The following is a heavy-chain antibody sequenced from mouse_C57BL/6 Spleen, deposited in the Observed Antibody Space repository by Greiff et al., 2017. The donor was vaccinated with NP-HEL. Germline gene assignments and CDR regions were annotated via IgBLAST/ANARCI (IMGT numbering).Heavy chain of an antibody. CDR3: ARDRGYDYHWYFDV. V-gene: IGHV5-16*01. CDR1: GFTFSDYY. Sequence: DVKLVESEGGLVQPGSSMKLSCTASGFTFSDYYMAWVRQVPEKGLEWVANINYDGSSTYYLDSLKSRFIISRDNAKNILYLQMSSLKSEDTATYYCARDRGYDYHWYFDVWGTGTTVTVSS. D-gene: IGHD2-4*01. J-gene: IGHJ1*03. CDR2: INYDGSST.